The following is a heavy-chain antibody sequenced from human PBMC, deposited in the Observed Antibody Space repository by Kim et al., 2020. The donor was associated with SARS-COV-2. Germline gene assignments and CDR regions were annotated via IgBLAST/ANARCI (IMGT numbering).Heavy chain of an antibody. V-gene: IGHV3-23*01. D-gene: IGHD6-13*01. CDR3: AKGRSSSWYWY. CDR2: T. J-gene: IGHJ4*02. Sequence: TDYADSVKGRFTLSRDNSKNTLDLQMNSLRAEDTAVYYCAKGRSSSWYWYWGQGTLVTVSS.